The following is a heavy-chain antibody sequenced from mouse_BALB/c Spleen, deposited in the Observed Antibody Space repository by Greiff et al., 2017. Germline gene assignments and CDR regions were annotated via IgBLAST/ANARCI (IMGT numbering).Heavy chain of an antibody. CDR2: ISSGGGST. D-gene: IGHD4-1*01. V-gene: IGHV5-12-1*01. J-gene: IGHJ3*01. CDR3: ARQEDWDRPFAY. CDR1: GFAFSSYD. Sequence: DVKLVESGGGLVKPGGSLKLSCAASGFAFSSYDMSWVRQTPEKRLEWVAYISSGGGSTYYPDTVKGRFTISRDNAKNTLYLQMSSLKSEDTAMYYCARQEDWDRPFAYWGQGTLVTVSA.